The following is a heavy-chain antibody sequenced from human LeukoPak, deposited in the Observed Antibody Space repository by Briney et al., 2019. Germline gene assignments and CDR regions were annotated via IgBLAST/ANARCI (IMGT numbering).Heavy chain of an antibody. Sequence: GGSLRLSCAASGFTFSSSAMSWVRQAPGKGLEWVSAISGSGASTYYADSVKGRFTISRDNSKNTLYLQMNSLRADDTAVYYCAKDDYDSGSPSEYWDQGTLVTVSS. CDR1: GFTFSSSA. CDR3: AKDDYDSGSPSEY. J-gene: IGHJ4*02. CDR2: ISGSGAST. D-gene: IGHD3-10*01. V-gene: IGHV3-23*01.